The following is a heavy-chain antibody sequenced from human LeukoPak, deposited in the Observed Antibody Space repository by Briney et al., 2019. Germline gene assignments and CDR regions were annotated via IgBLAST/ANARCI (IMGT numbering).Heavy chain of an antibody. Sequence: SSETLSLTCTVSGGSISSSSCYWGWIRQPPGKGLEWIGSIYYSGSTYYNPSLKSRVTISVDTSKNQFSLKLSSVTAADTAVYYCARESHYGDHDYWGQGTLVTVSS. J-gene: IGHJ4*02. CDR3: ARESHYGDHDY. CDR1: GGSISSSSCY. V-gene: IGHV4-39*07. D-gene: IGHD4-17*01. CDR2: IYYSGST.